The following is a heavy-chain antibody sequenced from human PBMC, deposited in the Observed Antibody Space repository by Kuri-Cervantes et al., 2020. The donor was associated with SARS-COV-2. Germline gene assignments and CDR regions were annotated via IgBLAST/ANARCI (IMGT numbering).Heavy chain of an antibody. Sequence: ASVKVSCKASGYTFTGYYMHWVRQAPGQGLEWMGWINPNSGGTNYAQKFQGRVTMTRDTSISTAYMELSRLRSDDTAVYYCARGYCSSTSRHYYYYYMDVWGKGTTVTSP. V-gene: IGHV1-2*02. J-gene: IGHJ6*03. CDR3: ARGYCSSTSRHYYYYYMDV. D-gene: IGHD2-2*01. CDR2: INPNSGGT. CDR1: GYTFTGYY.